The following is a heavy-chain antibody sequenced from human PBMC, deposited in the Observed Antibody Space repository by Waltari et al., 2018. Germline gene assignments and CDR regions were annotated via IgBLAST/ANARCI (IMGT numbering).Heavy chain of an antibody. CDR2: INPNSGGT. D-gene: IGHD6-6*01. Sequence: HLVRSQAGALTPGAAVMGSCEASGCTFSEDHMHWVRQDLGQGLEWMGRINPNSGGTNYAQKFQGRVTMTRDTSISTAYMELSRLRSDDTAVYYCARECGVAARRKNWFDPWGQGTLVTVSS. CDR1: GCTFSEDH. V-gene: IGHV1-2*06. J-gene: IGHJ5*02. CDR3: ARECGVAARRKNWFDP.